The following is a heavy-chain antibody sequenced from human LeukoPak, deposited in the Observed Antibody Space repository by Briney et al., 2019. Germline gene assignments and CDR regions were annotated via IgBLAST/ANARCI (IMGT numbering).Heavy chain of an antibody. D-gene: IGHD3-10*01. Sequence: PGGSLRLSCAASGFTFSNAWMSWVRQAPGKGLEWVGRIKSKTDGGTTDYAAPVKGRFTISRDNSKNTLDLQMNWVRVDDTAVYYCANVGDGPAYWGQGTLVTVSS. V-gene: IGHV3-15*01. CDR1: GFTFSNAW. CDR2: IKSKTDGGTT. CDR3: ANVGDGPAY. J-gene: IGHJ4*02.